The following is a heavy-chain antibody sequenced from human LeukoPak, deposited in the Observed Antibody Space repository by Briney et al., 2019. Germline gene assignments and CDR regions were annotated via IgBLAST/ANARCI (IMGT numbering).Heavy chain of an antibody. CDR2: IRKDGRNK. Sequence: GGSLRLSCAASGFTFSSYGMHWVRQAPGKGLEWVAFIRKDGRNKNYAESVQGRFTISRDDSKNMLYLQMNSLRTEDTAVYYCAKDDSRSWATFDYWGQGTLVTVSS. CDR3: AKDDSRSWATFDY. CDR1: GFTFSSYG. D-gene: IGHD3-22*01. V-gene: IGHV3-30*02. J-gene: IGHJ4*02.